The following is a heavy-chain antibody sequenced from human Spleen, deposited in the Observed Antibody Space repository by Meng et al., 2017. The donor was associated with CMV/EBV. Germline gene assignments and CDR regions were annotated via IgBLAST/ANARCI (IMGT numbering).Heavy chain of an antibody. CDR3: ARGRRGWKARGTSLDT. Sequence: GRSFSCYFWSWIRPPPGKGLEWLGEINHSGGTNYNPSLKSRVTISVDTSKNFFSLNLTSVAAADTAVYYCARGRRGWKARGTSLDTWGQGTLVTVSS. D-gene: IGHD1-1*01. J-gene: IGHJ5*02. CDR2: INHSGGT. CDR1: GRSFSCYF. V-gene: IGHV4-34*01.